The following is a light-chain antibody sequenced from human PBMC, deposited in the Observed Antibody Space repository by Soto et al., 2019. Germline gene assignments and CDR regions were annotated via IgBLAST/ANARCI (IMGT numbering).Light chain of an antibody. CDR1: ESVSNS. Sequence: EIVMTQSPATLSVSPGERATLSCRASESVSNSLAWYQHKPGQAPRLLIYNASNRATGIPARFSGSGSGTDFTLTISSLEPEDFAVYFCQHRAGWPPALTFGGGTKVDI. J-gene: IGKJ4*01. CDR3: QHRAGWPPALT. V-gene: IGKV3-11*01. CDR2: NAS.